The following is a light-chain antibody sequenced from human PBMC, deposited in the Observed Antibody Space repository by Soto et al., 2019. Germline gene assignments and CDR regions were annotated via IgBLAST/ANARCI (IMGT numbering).Light chain of an antibody. CDR3: QQYSSSPLT. J-gene: IGKJ4*01. CDR2: GAS. CDR1: QSGSSSY. V-gene: IGKV3-20*01. Sequence: ELVLTQSPGTLSLSPGERATLACRASQSGSSSYLAWYQQKPGQAPRLLIYGASSRATGIPDRFSGSGSGTDFTLTISRLEPEDFAVYYCQQYSSSPLTFGGGTKVEIK.